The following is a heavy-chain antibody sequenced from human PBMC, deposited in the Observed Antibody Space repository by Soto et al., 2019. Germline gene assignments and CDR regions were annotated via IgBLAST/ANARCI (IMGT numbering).Heavy chain of an antibody. CDR2: IGTAGDT. CDR3: ARGRGADFDY. V-gene: IGHV3-13*04. CDR1: GFTLSNYD. Sequence: EVQLVESGGGLVQPGGSLRLSCAASGFTLSNYDMHWVRQATGKGLEWVSAIGTAGDTYYPGSVKGRFTISRENAKNSLYLQMTSLRAGDTAVYYCARGRGADFDYWGQGTLVTVSS. D-gene: IGHD1-26*01. J-gene: IGHJ4*02.